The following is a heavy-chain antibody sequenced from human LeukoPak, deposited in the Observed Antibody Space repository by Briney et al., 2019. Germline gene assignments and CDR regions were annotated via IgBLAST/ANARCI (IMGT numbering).Heavy chain of an antibody. CDR1: GFTFSSYA. Sequence: GGSLRLSCAASGFTFSSYAMHWVRQAPGKGLEYVSAISSNGGSTYYANSVKGRFTISRDNSKNTLYLQMGSLRAEDMAVYYCARINRQSAYSSGWYNYWGQGTLVTVSS. V-gene: IGHV3-64*01. J-gene: IGHJ4*02. CDR3: ARINRQSAYSSGWYNY. D-gene: IGHD6-19*01. CDR2: ISSNGGST.